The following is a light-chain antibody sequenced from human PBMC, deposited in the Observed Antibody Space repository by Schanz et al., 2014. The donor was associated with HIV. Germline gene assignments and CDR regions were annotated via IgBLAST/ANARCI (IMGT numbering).Light chain of an antibody. CDR1: QGISNW. J-gene: IGKJ2*01. CDR3: QQLNSFPYT. V-gene: IGKV1-12*01. Sequence: DIQLTQSPSSVSASVGDRVTITCRASQGISNWLAWYQQKPGKAPKLLIYATSILQSGVPSRFSGSGSGTDFTLTINGLQPDDFATYYCQQLNSFPYTFGQGTMLEI. CDR2: ATS.